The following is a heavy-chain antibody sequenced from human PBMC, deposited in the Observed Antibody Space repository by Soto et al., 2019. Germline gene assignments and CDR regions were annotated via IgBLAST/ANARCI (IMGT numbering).Heavy chain of an antibody. D-gene: IGHD6-13*01. V-gene: IGHV2-5*02. CDR2: IYWDDDK. CDR1: GFSLSTSGVG. CDR3: AHRPIAAAGNWSDP. J-gene: IGHJ5*02. Sequence: QITLKESGPTLVKPTQPLTLTCTFSGFSLSTSGVGVGWIRQPPGKALEWLALIYWDDDKRYSPSLKSRLTITKDTSKNQVVLTMTNMDPVDTATYYCAHRPIAAAGNWSDPWGQGTLVTVSS.